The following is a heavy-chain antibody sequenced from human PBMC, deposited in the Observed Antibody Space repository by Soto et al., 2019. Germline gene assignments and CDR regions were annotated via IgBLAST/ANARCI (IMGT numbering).Heavy chain of an antibody. V-gene: IGHV5-10-1*01. CDR2: IDPSDSYT. D-gene: IGHD5-18*01. Sequence: ESLKISCKGSGYSFTSYWISWVRQMPVKGLEWMGRIDPSDSYTNYSPSFQGHVTISADKSISTAYLQWSSLKASDTAMYYCARTSMXSRGYSYGHGGMDVWGQGTTVT. CDR3: ARTSMXSRGYSYGHGGMDV. J-gene: IGHJ6*02. CDR1: GYSFTSYW.